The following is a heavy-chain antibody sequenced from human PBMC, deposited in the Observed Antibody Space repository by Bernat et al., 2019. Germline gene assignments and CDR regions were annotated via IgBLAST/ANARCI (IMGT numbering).Heavy chain of an antibody. D-gene: IGHD3/OR15-3a*01. J-gene: IGHJ4*02. CDR1: GFTFTSYW. Sequence: EVQLVESGGGLVQPGGSLRLSCAASGFTFTSYWMGWVRQAPGEGLEWVANIQGDGSGKYYVDSVKGRFTISRDNAKNSLYLQMNGLRVEDTAVYYRARVFLDTDRWNDIDSWGQGALVTVSS. CDR2: IQGDGSGK. CDR3: ARVFLDTDRWNDIDS. V-gene: IGHV3-7*03.